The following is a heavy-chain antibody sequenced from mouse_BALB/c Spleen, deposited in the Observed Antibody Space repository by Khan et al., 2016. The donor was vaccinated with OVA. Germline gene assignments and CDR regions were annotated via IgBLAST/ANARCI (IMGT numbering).Heavy chain of an antibody. Sequence: QVQLKQSGPELKKPGETVRISCKASGYTFTTAGIQWVQKMPGKGLKWIGWINTHSGVPKYAEDFKGRFAFSLEISVNTAYLQITTLKNEDTATDFCARGGAAYYKNDGGAMEYWGQGTSVTVSS. V-gene: IGHV9-4*02. CDR3: ARGGAAYYKNDGGAMEY. CDR1: GYTFTTAG. J-gene: IGHJ4*01. CDR2: INTHSGVP. D-gene: IGHD2-12*01.